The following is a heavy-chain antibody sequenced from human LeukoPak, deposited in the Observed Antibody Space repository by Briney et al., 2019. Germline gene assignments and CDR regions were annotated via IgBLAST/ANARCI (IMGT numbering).Heavy chain of an antibody. J-gene: IGHJ3*01. D-gene: IGHD2-15*01. CDR1: GGSISSSSYS. Sequence: TLSLTCTVSGGSISSSSYSWGWIRQPPGKALEWLALIYWDDDKPYTPSLKSRLTITKDTSKNQVVLTMTDMDPVDTATYYCAHRRRYCSGGGCTTGAFNVWGQGTMVTVSS. CDR3: AHRRRYCSGGGCTTGAFNV. CDR2: IYWDDDK. V-gene: IGHV2-5*02.